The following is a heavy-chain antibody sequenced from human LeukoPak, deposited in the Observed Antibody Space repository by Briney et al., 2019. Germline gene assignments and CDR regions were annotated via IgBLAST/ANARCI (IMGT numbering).Heavy chain of an antibody. J-gene: IGHJ5*02. V-gene: IGHV4-59*08. CDR2: IYYSGST. Sequence: SETLSLTCTVSGGSISSYYWSWTRQPPGKGLEWTGYIYYSGSTNYNPSLKSRVTISVDTSKNQFSLKLSSVTAADTAVYYCAKDLTTVTTYWFDPWGQGTLVTVSS. D-gene: IGHD4-17*01. CDR3: AKDLTTVTTYWFDP. CDR1: GGSISSYY.